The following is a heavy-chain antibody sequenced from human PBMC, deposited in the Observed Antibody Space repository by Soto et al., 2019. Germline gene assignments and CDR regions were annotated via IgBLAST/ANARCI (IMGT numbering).Heavy chain of an antibody. D-gene: IGHD2-21*01. Sequence: KPSDTLSLTCTVSGGSINSYWWSWIRQPAGKGLEWIGRVYSSGTTDYNPSLNSRATMSVETSKNQFSLKLSSVTAADTAVYYCARDIASYAYGEGYWGQGIQVTVSS. J-gene: IGHJ4*02. CDR3: ARDIASYAYGEGY. CDR2: VYSSGTT. V-gene: IGHV4-4*07. CDR1: GGSINSYW.